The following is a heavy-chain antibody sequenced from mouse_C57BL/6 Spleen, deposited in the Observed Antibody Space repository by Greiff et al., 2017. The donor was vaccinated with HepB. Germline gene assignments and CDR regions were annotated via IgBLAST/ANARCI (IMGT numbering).Heavy chain of an antibody. D-gene: IGHD2-12*01. J-gene: IGHJ2*01. Sequence: VQLQQSDAELVKPGASVKISCKVSGYTFTDHTIHWMKQRPEQGLEWIGYIYPRDGSTKYNEKFKGKATMTADKSSSTAYMQLHSLTSEDSAVYFSARWRSLRNYFDYWGQGTTLTVSS. CDR1: GYTFTDHT. V-gene: IGHV1-78*01. CDR2: IYPRDGST. CDR3: ARWRSLRNYFDY.